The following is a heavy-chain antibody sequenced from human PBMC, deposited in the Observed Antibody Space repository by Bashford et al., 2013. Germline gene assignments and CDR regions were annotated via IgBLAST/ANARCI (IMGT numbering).Heavy chain of an antibody. J-gene: IGHJ3*02. CDR1: GYYISTGYY. CDR2: IFYSGRT. CDR3: VRVGSGSGWYVVDAFDM. V-gene: IGHV4-38-2*01. D-gene: IGHD6-19*01. Sequence: SSETLSLTCAVSGYYISTGYYWGWIRQPPGKGLEWIGAIFYSGRTYYNPSLQSRVTMSVDTSKNQFSLKLTSVTAADTAVYYCVRVGSGSGWYVVDAFDMWGQGTTVTVSS.